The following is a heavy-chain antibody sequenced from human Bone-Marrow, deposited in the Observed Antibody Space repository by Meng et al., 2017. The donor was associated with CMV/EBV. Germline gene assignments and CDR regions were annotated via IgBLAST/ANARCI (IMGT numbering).Heavy chain of an antibody. CDR2: INQDGSGK. CDR3: ARRGSVFYGMDV. D-gene: IGHD3-10*01. Sequence: GESLKISCAASGFTFSRYWMSWVRQAPGKGLEWVANINQDGSGKYYLGSVKGRFTISRDNAKNSLYLQMNSLRAEDTALYHCARRGSVFYGMDVWGQGTTVTVSS. J-gene: IGHJ6*02. V-gene: IGHV3-7*03. CDR1: GFTFSRYW.